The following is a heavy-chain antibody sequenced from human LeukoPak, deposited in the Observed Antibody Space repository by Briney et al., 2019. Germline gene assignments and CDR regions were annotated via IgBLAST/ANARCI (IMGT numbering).Heavy chain of an antibody. J-gene: IGHJ4*02. CDR3: LRLGAGGDGWELLSIFDY. D-gene: IGHD2-15*01. CDR2: IYPSDVDT. Sequence: GGSLQISGQSSGSTFANYWIGGVRQVPGKGREWRGIIYPSDVDTKYSPSFEGQVTISAERSMSTDSLRWSDLKASDTAMYYCLRLGAGGDGWELLSIFDYWGQGTLVTVSA. CDR1: GSTFANYW. V-gene: IGHV5-51*01.